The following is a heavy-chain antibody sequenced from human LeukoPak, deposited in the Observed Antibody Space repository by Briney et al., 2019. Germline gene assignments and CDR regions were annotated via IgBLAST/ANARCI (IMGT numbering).Heavy chain of an antibody. CDR2: IREDGSEK. J-gene: IGHJ4*02. D-gene: IGHD2-8*01. V-gene: IGHV3-7*01. Sequence: GGSLRLSCAASGFTFSSSWMTWVRQAPGKGLEWVASIREDGSEKPSVDSVKGRFTISRDNAKNSLYLQMDSLRAEDTAVYYCARGPTNGQAFDYWGQGTLVSVSS. CDR3: ARGPTNGQAFDY. CDR1: GFTFSSSW.